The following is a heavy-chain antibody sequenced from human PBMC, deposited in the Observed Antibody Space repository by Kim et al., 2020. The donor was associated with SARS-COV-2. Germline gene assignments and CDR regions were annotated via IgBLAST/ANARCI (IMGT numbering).Heavy chain of an antibody. J-gene: IGHJ4*02. CDR1: GFNFGTFD. V-gene: IGHV3-23*01. Sequence: GGSLRLSCVASGFNFGTFDMRWVRQVPGKGLKWVSVIKGQGDTTYYAESVKGRFTVSRDSARNTLYLQMNSLRSDDTAIYYCVKGAWLDYWGPGALVTVSS. CDR2: IKGQGDTT. D-gene: IGHD5-12*01. CDR3: VKGAWLDY.